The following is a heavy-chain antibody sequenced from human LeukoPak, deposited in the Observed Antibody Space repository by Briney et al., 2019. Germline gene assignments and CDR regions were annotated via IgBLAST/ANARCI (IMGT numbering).Heavy chain of an antibody. CDR1: GFTFSTYW. D-gene: IGHD2-2*01. J-gene: IGHJ4*02. CDR2: IKQDGSEK. CDR3: ARVSVPAEGSNWGYFDY. V-gene: IGHV3-7*05. Sequence: PGGSLRLSCAASGFTFSTYWMSWVRQAPGKGLEWVANIKQDGSEKYYVDSVKGRFTISRDNAKNSLSLQMNSLRAEDTAVYYCARVSVPAEGSNWGYFDYWGQGTLVTVSS.